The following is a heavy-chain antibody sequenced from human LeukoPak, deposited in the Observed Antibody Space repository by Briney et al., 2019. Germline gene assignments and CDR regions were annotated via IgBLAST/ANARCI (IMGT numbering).Heavy chain of an antibody. J-gene: IGHJ4*02. D-gene: IGHD4-23*01. Sequence: GASVKVSCKASGYTFTSYGISWVRQAPGQGLEWMGWISAYSGDTNYAQKFQGRATMTTDTSTSTAYMELRSLRSDDTAVYYCARDIYGGNSLVDYWGQGTLVTVSS. CDR2: ISAYSGDT. V-gene: IGHV1-18*01. CDR1: GYTFTSYG. CDR3: ARDIYGGNSLVDY.